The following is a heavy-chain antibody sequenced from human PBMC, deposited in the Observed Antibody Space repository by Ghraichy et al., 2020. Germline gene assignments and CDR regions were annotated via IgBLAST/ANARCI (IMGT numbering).Heavy chain of an antibody. Sequence: SETLSLTCTVSGGSISSGGYYWSWIRQHPGKGLEWIGYIYYSGSTYYNPSLKSRVTISVDTSKNQFSLKLSSVTAADTAVYYCARTRLRTSRVDYWGQGTLVTVSS. CDR3: ARTRLRTSRVDY. J-gene: IGHJ4*02. CDR2: IYYSGST. D-gene: IGHD4-17*01. CDR1: GGSISSGGYY. V-gene: IGHV4-31*03.